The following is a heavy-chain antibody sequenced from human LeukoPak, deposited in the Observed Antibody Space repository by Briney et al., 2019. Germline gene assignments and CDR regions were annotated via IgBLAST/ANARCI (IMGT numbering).Heavy chain of an antibody. CDR2: ISYDGSNK. D-gene: IGHD3-3*02. Sequence: GGSLRLSCAASGFTFSSYGMHWVRQAPGKGLEWVAVISYDGSNKYYADSVKGRFTISRDSSKNTLYLQMNSLRAEDTAVYYCAKDGLAPEWGQGTLVTVSS. V-gene: IGHV3-30*18. CDR3: AKDGLAPE. CDR1: GFTFSSYG. J-gene: IGHJ4*02.